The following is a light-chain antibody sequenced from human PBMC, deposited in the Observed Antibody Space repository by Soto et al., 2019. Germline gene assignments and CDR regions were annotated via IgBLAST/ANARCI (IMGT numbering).Light chain of an antibody. Sequence: ELVLTQSPGTLSLSPGQRATLSCRASQSVSSSYLAWYQQKPGQAPRLLIYDASTRAPGIPARFSGRGSGADFTLTISSLEPEDFAVYYCQQRSDSITFGQGTRLEI. CDR3: QQRSDSIT. CDR2: DAS. V-gene: IGKV3D-20*02. J-gene: IGKJ5*01. CDR1: QSVSSSY.